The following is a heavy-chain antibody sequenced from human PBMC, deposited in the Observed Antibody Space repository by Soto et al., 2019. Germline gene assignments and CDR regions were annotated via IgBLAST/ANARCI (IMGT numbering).Heavy chain of an antibody. D-gene: IGHD3-16*01. J-gene: IGHJ6*02. CDR1: GGSFSGYY. V-gene: IGHV4-34*01. CDR2: INHSGST. CDR3: ARDEGDYVWGDRLLYAMDV. Sequence: SETLSLTCAVYGGSFSGYYWSWIRQPPGKGLEWIGEINHSGSTNYNPSLKSRVTISVDTSKNQFSLKLSSVTAADTAVYYCARDEGDYVWGDRLLYAMDVWGQGTTVTVSS.